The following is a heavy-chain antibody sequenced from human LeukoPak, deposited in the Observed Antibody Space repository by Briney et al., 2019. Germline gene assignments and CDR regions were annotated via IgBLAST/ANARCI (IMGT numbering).Heavy chain of an antibody. Sequence: GGSLRLSCVASGFTFRHYDMSWVRQAPGKGLEWVSSINTSGGSTYYAGSLQGRFTISRDNSKNTLHLQMNNVRAEDTALYYCMKLPTMIIVIDTDFEYWGQGAQVTVSS. D-gene: IGHD2-21*01. V-gene: IGHV3-23*01. J-gene: IGHJ4*02. CDR2: INTSGGST. CDR1: GFTFRHYD. CDR3: MKLPTMIIVIDTDFEY.